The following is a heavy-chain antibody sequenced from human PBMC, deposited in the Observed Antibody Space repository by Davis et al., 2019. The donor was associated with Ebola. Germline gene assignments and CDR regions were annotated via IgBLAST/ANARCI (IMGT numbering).Heavy chain of an antibody. D-gene: IGHD4-17*01. CDR2: FYTDERT. CDR3: ARHVNGDFWYFDL. Sequence: GESLKISCAVSGFSVSDKYMSWVRQAPGKGPEWVSVFYTDERTYYADSVKGRFTISGDNSENMLYLQMSTLRAEDTAVYYCARHVNGDFWYFDLWGRGTRVTVSS. V-gene: IGHV3-53*01. J-gene: IGHJ2*01. CDR1: GFSVSDKY.